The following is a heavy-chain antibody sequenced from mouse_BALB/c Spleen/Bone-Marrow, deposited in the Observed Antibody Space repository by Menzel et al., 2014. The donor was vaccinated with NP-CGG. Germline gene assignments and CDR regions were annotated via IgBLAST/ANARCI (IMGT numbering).Heavy chain of an antibody. CDR2: IRNKANGYTT. V-gene: IGHV7-3*02. CDR1: GFTFTDYY. Sequence: EVKLEESGGGLVQPGGSLRLSCATSGFTFTDYYMSWVRQPPGKALEWLGFIRNKANGYTTEYSASVKGRFTISRDNSQSNLYLQMNLLRTEDRATHYCARDRSYGSNWYFDVWGAGTTVTVSS. J-gene: IGHJ1*01. D-gene: IGHD1-1*01. CDR3: ARDRSYGSNWYFDV.